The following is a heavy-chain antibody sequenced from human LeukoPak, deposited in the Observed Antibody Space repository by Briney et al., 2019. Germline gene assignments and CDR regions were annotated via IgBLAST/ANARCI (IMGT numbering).Heavy chain of an antibody. CDR1: GGTISSYY. CDR3: AREGLRFLEWLYRFDP. J-gene: IGHJ5*02. CDR2: IYTSGST. V-gene: IGHV4-4*07. D-gene: IGHD3-3*01. Sequence: SEILSLTCTVSGGTISSYYWSWIRQPAGKGLEWIGRIYTSGSTNYNPSLKSRVTMSVDTSKNQFSLKLSSVTAADTAVYYCAREGLRFLEWLYRFDPWGQGTLVTVSS.